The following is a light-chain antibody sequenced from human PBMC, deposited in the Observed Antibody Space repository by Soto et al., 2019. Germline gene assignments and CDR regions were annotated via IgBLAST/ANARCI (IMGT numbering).Light chain of an antibody. CDR2: GAS. CDR3: QQYGSSPWT. CDR1: QSVSSSY. J-gene: IGKJ1*01. V-gene: IGKV3-20*01. Sequence: LAHSPCSQTLYPGERATLSCRASQSVSSSYLAWYQQKPGQAPRLLIYGASSRATGIPDRFSGSGSGTDFTLTISRLEPEDFAVYYCQQYGSSPWTFGQGTKVDIK.